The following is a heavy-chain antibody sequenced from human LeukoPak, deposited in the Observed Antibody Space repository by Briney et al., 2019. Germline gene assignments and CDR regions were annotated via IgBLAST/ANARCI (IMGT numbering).Heavy chain of an antibody. CDR1: GGYIGIYY. CDR2: IYTSGST. D-gene: IGHD6-13*01. CDR3: ARFSSIAAAFDY. J-gene: IGHJ4*02. Sequence: SETLSLTCTVSGGYIGIYYWSWIRQPAGKGLEWIGRIYTSGSTNYNPSLKSRVTMSVDTSKNQFSLKLSSVTAADTAVYYCARFSSIAAAFDYWGQGTLVTVSS. V-gene: IGHV4-4*07.